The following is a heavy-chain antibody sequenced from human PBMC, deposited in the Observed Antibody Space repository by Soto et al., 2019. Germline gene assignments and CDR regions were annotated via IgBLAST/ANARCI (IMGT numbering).Heavy chain of an antibody. V-gene: IGHV4-59*08. J-gene: IGHJ4*02. CDR1: GGSISSYY. D-gene: IGHD4-17*01. Sequence: QVQLQESGPGLVKPSETLSLTCTVSGGSISSYYWSWIRQPPGKGLEWIGYIYYSGSTNYNPSLXSGVXIXLDTSKNQFSLKLSSVTAADTAVYYCARRYGDYFDYWGQGTLVTVSS. CDR3: ARRYGDYFDY. CDR2: IYYSGST.